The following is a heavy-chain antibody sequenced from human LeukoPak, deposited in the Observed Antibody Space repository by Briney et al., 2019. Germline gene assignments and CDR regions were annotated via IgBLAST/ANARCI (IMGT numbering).Heavy chain of an antibody. CDR2: ISGSGGST. Sequence: GGSLRLSCAASGFTFSSYAMSWVRQAPGKGLEWVSAISGSGGSTYYADSVKGRFTISRDNSKNTLYLQMNSLRAEDTAVYYCVRGSDQRGWFDPWGQGTLVTVSS. D-gene: IGHD2-2*01. CDR1: GFTFSSYA. J-gene: IGHJ5*02. CDR3: VRGSDQRGWFDP. V-gene: IGHV3-23*01.